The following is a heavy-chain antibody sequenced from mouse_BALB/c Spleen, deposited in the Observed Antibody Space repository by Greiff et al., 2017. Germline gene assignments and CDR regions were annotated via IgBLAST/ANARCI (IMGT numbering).Heavy chain of an antibody. CDR3: ARGNYDYDEFAY. CDR2: ISSGGST. J-gene: IGHJ3*01. V-gene: IGHV5-6-5*01. D-gene: IGHD2-4*01. CDR1: GFTFSSYA. Sequence: DVKLVESGGGLVKPGGSLKLSCAASGFTFSSYAMSWVRQTPEKRLEWVASISSGGSTYYPDSVKGRFTISRDNARNILYLQMSSLRSEDTAMYYCARGNYDYDEFAYWGQGTLVTVSA.